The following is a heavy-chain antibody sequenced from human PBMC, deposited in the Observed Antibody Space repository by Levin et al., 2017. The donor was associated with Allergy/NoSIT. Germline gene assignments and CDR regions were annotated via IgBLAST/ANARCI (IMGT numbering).Heavy chain of an antibody. CDR2: ISGSGGAT. CDR3: ANRSRAGTGNYYYGLDV. J-gene: IGHJ6*02. Sequence: GGSLRLSCAASGFTFSNYAMTWVRQAPGKGLEWVSSISGSGGATYYANSVKGRFTISRDNSKSTLYLQMNGLRADDTAVYFCANRSRAGTGNYYYGLDVWGQGTTVTVSS. D-gene: IGHD7-27*01. V-gene: IGHV3-23*01. CDR1: GFTFSNYA.